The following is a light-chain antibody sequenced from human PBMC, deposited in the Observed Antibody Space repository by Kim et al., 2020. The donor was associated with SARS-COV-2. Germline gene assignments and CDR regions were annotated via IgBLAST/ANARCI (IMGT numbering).Light chain of an antibody. CDR1: QSISTH. J-gene: IGKJ5*01. CDR2: AAS. V-gene: IGKV1-39*01. CDR3: QQTYSSLHIT. Sequence: RAPITCRARQSISTHVHWYQQKPGKAPKLLIYAASTLEDGVPSRFVGGGSGTDFTLTIYSLQPEDFATYFCQQTYSSLHITFGQGTRLEIK.